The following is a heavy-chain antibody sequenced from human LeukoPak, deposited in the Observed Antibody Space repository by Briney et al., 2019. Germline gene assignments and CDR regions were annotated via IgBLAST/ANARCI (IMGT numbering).Heavy chain of an antibody. CDR1: GGSFSGYY. D-gene: IGHD6-13*01. V-gene: IGHV4-34*01. CDR3: ASLVAAAGIY. Sequence: PSETLSLTCAVYGGSFSGYYWSWIRQPTGKGLEWIGEINHSGSTNYNPSLKSRVTISVDTSKNQFSLKLSSVTAADTAVYYCASLVAAAGIYWGQGTLVTVSS. J-gene: IGHJ4*02. CDR2: INHSGST.